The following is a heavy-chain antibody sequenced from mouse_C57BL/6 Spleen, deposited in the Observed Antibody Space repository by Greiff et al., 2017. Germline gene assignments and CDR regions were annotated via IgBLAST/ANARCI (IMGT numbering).Heavy chain of an antibody. V-gene: IGHV14-2*01. CDR1: GFNITDYY. CDR3: ARDGSSSYAMDY. CDR2: IDPEDGET. Sequence: VQLKQSGAELVKPGASVKLSCTASGFNITDYYMHWVKQRTEQGLEWIGRIDPEDGETKYAPKFQGKDTITADSSSNPAYMQHSSLTSEDTAVYYCARDGSSSYAMDYWGQGTSVTVSS. J-gene: IGHJ4*01. D-gene: IGHD1-1*01.